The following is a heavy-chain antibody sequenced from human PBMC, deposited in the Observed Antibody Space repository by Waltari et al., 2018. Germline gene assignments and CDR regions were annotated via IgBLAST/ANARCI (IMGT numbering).Heavy chain of an antibody. CDR2: ISGSGTTI. V-gene: IGHV3-48*03. J-gene: IGHJ4*02. CDR3: ARRFDS. Sequence: EVQLVESGGGLVQPGGSLSLSCAASGFTFSSYGMNWVRQAPGKGLEWISYISGSGTTIYYADSVKGRFTISRDDAENSLYLQMNSLRAEDTALYYCARRFDSWGQGTRVTVSS. CDR1: GFTFSSYG.